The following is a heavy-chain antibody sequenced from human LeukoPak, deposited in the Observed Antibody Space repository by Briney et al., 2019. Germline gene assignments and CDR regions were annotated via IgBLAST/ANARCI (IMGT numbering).Heavy chain of an antibody. CDR3: ARARIAAAGTSDY. D-gene: IGHD6-13*01. Sequence: ASVKVSCKASGYIFTDYYMHWVRQAPGQELGWMGRINPNSGGTNYAQKLQGRVTMTTDTSTSTAYMELRSLRSDDTAVYYCARARIAAAGTSDYWGQGTLVTVSS. J-gene: IGHJ4*02. V-gene: IGHV1/OR15-1*04. CDR1: GYIFTDYY. CDR2: INPNSGGT.